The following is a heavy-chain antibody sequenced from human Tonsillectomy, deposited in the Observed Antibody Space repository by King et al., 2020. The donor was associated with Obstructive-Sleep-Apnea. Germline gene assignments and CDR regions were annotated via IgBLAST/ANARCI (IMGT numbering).Heavy chain of an antibody. CDR1: GFSFSTYA. CDR3: ARDRISMVRGVISYYYYGMDV. CDR2: MSYDGSTK. J-gene: IGHJ6*02. V-gene: IGHV3-30-3*01. Sequence: VQLVESGGGVVQPGRSLRLSCAASGFSFSTYAMHWVRQAPGKGLEWVAVMSYDGSTKYYADSVKGRFTNSRDNSKKTLFLQMNSLRAEDTAVYYCARDRISMVRGVISYYYYGMDVWGQGTTVTVSS. D-gene: IGHD3-10*01.